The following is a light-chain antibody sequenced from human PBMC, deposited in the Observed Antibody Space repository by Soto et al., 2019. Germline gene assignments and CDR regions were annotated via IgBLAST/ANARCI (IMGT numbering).Light chain of an antibody. CDR1: SSDIGAYDH. CDR2: SVS. J-gene: IGLJ1*01. CDR3: ISYKVSGSYV. V-gene: IGLV2-14*01. Sequence: QSVLTQPASVSGSPGQSITISCSGTSSDIGAYDHVAWFQQFPGKTPKLAIYSVSNRPSGVSYRFSGSKSGNTASLTISGLQADDEAAYYCISYKVSGSYVFGPGTKVTVL.